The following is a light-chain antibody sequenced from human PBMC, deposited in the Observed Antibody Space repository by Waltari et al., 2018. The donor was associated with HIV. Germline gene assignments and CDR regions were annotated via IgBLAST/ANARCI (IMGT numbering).Light chain of an antibody. V-gene: IGLV3-25*03. Sequence: SYDLTQPPSVSVSPGQTARISCSGDALSQEYPFWHQQKPGQAPLLLIYKDTERASGIPERFSGSTSGRIVTLTIYDVEPDDEADYYCQSAGGGGTYRFGGGTKLTVL. CDR1: ALSQEY. CDR3: QSAGGGGTYR. CDR2: KDT. J-gene: IGLJ2*01.